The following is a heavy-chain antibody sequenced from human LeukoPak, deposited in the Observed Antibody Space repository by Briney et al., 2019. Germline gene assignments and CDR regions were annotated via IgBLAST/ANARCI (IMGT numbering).Heavy chain of an antibody. Sequence: GASLRLSCTASGFSFSNYAMSWVRQTPGKGLEWVSTISGSDGSTNYADSVKGRFTISRDNSENTLSLQMNSLRAEDTAIYYCSKGPHSMYSTSRFDYWGQGTLVTVSS. V-gene: IGHV3-23*01. CDR1: GFSFSNYA. CDR3: SKGPHSMYSTSRFDY. D-gene: IGHD2-2*01. CDR2: ISGSDGST. J-gene: IGHJ4*02.